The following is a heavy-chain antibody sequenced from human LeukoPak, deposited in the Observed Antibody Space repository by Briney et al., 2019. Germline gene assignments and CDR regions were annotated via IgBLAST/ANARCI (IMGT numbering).Heavy chain of an antibody. D-gene: IGHD3-10*01. J-gene: IGHJ5*02. CDR1: GGSISSSSYY. Sequence: KPSETLSLTCTVSGGSISSSSYYWGWIRQPPGKGLEWIGSIYYSGSTYYNPSLKSRVTISVDTSKNQFSLKLSSVTAADTAVYYCARVEGFGELPNWFDPWGQGTLVTVSS. CDR3: ARVEGFGELPNWFDP. CDR2: IYYSGST. V-gene: IGHV4-39*07.